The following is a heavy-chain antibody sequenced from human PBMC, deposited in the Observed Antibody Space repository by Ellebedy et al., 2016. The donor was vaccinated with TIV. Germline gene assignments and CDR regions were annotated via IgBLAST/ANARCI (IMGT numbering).Heavy chain of an antibody. Sequence: AASVKVSCKASGYTFTSYDINWMRQATGQGLEWMGGFDPEDGETIYAQKFQGRVTMTRNTSISTAYMELSSLRSEDTAVYYCARDSRFGELFVYYYGMDVWGQGTTVTVSS. D-gene: IGHD3-10*01. J-gene: IGHJ6*02. CDR3: ARDSRFGELFVYYYGMDV. CDR2: FDPEDGET. V-gene: IGHV1-8*01. CDR1: GYTFTSYD.